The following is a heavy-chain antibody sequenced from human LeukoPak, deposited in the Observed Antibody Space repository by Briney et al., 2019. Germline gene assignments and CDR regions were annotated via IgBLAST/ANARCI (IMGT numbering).Heavy chain of an antibody. V-gene: IGHV3-11*01. CDR1: GLTFTDYI. D-gene: IGHD1-1*01. CDR2: IGPRDKSI. CDR3: AKVGTGVDL. Sequence: RGGSLRLYCVAAGLTFTDYICIWMRQAPGKGLEWVSYIGPRDKSIYYEDSVKGRFTISRDNAKNSLYLQMDSLRVDDTAVYYCAKVGTGVDLWGQGALVSVSS. J-gene: IGHJ4*02.